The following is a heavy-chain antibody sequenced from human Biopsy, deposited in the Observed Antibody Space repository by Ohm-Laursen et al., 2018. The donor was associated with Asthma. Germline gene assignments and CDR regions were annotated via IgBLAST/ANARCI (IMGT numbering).Heavy chain of an antibody. CDR2: VSYDGGVA. D-gene: IGHD6-19*01. J-gene: IGHJ4*02. CDR3: SREEPTSGWYQGSILR. Sequence: SLRLSCAASGFVFRSHAMHWVRQAPGKGLEWVAVVSYDGGVAHYADSMKGRFTISRDNATSTLYLQMNRLRTDDTAVYYCSREEPTSGWYQGSILRWGQGTLVTVSS. V-gene: IGHV3-30*03. CDR1: GFVFRSHA.